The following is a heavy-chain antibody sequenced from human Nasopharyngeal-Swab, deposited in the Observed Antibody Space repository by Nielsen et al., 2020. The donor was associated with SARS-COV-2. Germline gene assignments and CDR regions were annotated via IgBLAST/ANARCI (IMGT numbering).Heavy chain of an antibody. Sequence: SETLSLTCTVSGGSISSGGYYWSWIRQHPGKGLEWIGSIYYSGSTYYNPSLKSRLTISVDTSKKQFSLNLSSVTAADTAVYYCARGTVTTGLGYWGQGTLVTVSS. V-gene: IGHV4-31*03. D-gene: IGHD4-11*01. CDR1: GGSISSGGYY. J-gene: IGHJ4*02. CDR3: ARGTVTTGLGY. CDR2: IYYSGST.